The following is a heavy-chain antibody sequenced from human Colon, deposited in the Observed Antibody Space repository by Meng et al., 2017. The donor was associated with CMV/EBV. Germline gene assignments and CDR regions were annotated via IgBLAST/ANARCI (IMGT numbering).Heavy chain of an antibody. D-gene: IGHD2-2*02. V-gene: IGHV3-66*02. J-gene: IGHJ4*02. CDR1: GVILSSMD. CDR3: ARGRRYCTSDRCYIFDS. Sequence: GESLKISCAASGVILSSMDMNWVRQTPGKGLEWVALLYSGNTTKYADSVTGRFIISRDSSKNTLYHQMNNVRPEDTAIYYCARGRRYCTSDRCYIFDSWGQGTLVTVSS. CDR2: LYSGNTT.